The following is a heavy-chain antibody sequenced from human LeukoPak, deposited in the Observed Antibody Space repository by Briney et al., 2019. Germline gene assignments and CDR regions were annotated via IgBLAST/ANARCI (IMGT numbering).Heavy chain of an antibody. D-gene: IGHD3-9*01. V-gene: IGHV4-61*01. Sequence: PSETLSLTCTVSGGSLSSGNYYWGWVRQPPGRGLEWIGYIYYSGSTNYNPSLKSRVTISVDTSKNQFSLKLSSVTAADTAVYYCARGYDIFYYWGQGTLVTVSS. J-gene: IGHJ4*02. CDR1: GGSLSSGNYY. CDR2: IYYSGST. CDR3: ARGYDIFYY.